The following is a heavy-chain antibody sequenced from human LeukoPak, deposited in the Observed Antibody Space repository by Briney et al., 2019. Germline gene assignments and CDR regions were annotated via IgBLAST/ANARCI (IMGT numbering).Heavy chain of an antibody. CDR1: GGSFSGYY. V-gene: IGHV4-34*01. J-gene: IGHJ3*02. CDR2: INHSGST. Sequence: SETLSLTCAVYGGSFSGYYWSWIRQPPGKGLEWIGEINHSGSTNYNPSLKSRVTISVDTSKNQFSLKLSSMTAADTAVYYCARAARRPNAFDIWGQGTMVTVSS. CDR3: ARAARRPNAFDI.